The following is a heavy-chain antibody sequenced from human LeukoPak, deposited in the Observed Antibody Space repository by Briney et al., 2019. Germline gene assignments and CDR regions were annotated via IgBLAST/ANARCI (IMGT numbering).Heavy chain of an antibody. CDR2: INHSGSN. CDR1: GGSFSGYY. Sequence: PSETLSLTCAVYGGSFSGYYWSWIRQPPGKGLEWIGEINHSGSNNYNTSLKRRVNISVDKSKNHFSLKLSSVTAADTAVYYCARGGVYYDSSGYYTWGQGTLVTVSS. CDR3: ARGGVYYDSSGYYT. J-gene: IGHJ4*02. D-gene: IGHD3-22*01. V-gene: IGHV4-34*01.